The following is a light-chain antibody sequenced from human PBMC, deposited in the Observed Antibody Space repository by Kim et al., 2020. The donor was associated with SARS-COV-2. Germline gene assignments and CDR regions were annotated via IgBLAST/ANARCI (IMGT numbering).Light chain of an antibody. CDR2: GAS. Sequence: LSPGERATLSCRASQSVSNSYLAWYQQKPGQAPRLLIYGASSRATGIADRFSGSGSGTDFTLTISRLEPEDFAVYYCQQYGSSPYTFGQGTKLEI. CDR1: QSVSNSY. CDR3: QQYGSSPYT. V-gene: IGKV3-20*01. J-gene: IGKJ2*01.